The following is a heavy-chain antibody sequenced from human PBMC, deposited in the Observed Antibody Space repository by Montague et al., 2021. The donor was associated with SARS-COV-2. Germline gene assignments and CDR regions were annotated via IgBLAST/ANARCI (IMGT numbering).Heavy chain of an antibody. J-gene: IGHJ3*02. Sequence: SETLSLTCTVSGGSISSSSYYWGWIRQPPGKGLEWIGSIYYTGSTYYNPSLKSRVTISVDTSKNQFSLKLSSVTAAETAVYYCARHGYWETYDAFDIWGQGTMVTVSS. V-gene: IGHV4-39*01. CDR1: GGSISSSSYY. CDR3: ARHGYWETYDAFDI. D-gene: IGHD5-18*01. CDR2: IYYTGST.